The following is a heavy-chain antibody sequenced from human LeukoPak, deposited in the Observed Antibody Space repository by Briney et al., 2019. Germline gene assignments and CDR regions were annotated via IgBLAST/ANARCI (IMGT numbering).Heavy chain of an antibody. J-gene: IGHJ4*02. Sequence: PSETLSLTCTVSGGSISSYYWSWIRQPPGKGLEWIGYIYYSGSTNYNPSLKSRVTISVDTSKNQFSLKLSSVTAADTAVYYCARHCCGWYYFDYWGQGTLVTVSS. D-gene: IGHD6-19*01. V-gene: IGHV4-59*08. CDR3: ARHCCGWYYFDY. CDR2: IYYSGST. CDR1: GGSISSYY.